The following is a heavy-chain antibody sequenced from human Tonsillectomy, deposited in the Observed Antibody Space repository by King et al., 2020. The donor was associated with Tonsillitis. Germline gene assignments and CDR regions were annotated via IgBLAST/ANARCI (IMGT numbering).Heavy chain of an antibody. J-gene: IGHJ4*02. Sequence: QLVQSGAEVKKPGESLKISCKGSEYSFTSYWIAWVRQMPGKGLEWMGIIYPGDSDTRYSPSFEGQVTFSADKSISTAYLQWSSLKASDTAMYYCAKQEADGYSYFDYWGQGTLVTVSS. CDR3: AKQEADGYSYFDY. V-gene: IGHV5-51*01. CDR2: IYPGDSDT. CDR1: EYSFTSYW. D-gene: IGHD5-24*01.